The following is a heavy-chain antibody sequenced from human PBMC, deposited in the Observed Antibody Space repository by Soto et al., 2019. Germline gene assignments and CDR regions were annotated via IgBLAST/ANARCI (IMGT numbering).Heavy chain of an antibody. V-gene: IGHV2-5*01. CDR2: IYWNDDE. CDR3: AHRGYGNYPRDNWFDP. Sequence: ESGPTLVKPTQTLTLTCSFSGFSLSTSGRGVGWIRQPPGKALEWLALIYWNDDERYSPSLKNRLTITKDTSKNQVVLTMTNMDPVDTATYYCAHRGYGNYPRDNWFDPWGQGILVTVSS. D-gene: IGHD4-17*01. J-gene: IGHJ5*02. CDR1: GFSLSTSGRG.